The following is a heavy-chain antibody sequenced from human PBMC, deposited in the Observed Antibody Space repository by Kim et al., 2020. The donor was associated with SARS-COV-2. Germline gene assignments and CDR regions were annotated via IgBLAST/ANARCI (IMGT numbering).Heavy chain of an antibody. CDR1: GGTFSSYA. CDR2: IIPIFGTA. V-gene: IGHV1-69*13. Sequence: SVKVSCKASGGTFSSYAISWVRQAPGQGLEWMGGIIPIFGTANYAQKFQGRVMITADESTSTAHMELSSLRSEDTAVYYCARDLSPGRSWYDSYGMDVWGQGPRSPSP. CDR3: ARDLSPGRSWYDSYGMDV. J-gene: IGHJ6*02. D-gene: IGHD6-13*01.